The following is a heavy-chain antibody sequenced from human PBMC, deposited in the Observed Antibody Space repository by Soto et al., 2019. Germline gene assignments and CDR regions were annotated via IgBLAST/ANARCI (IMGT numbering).Heavy chain of an antibody. CDR2: ISAKNGNT. Sequence: QVQLVQSGADVKKPGASVKVSCKASGYTFTDYGISWVRQAPGQGLEWMGWISAKNGNTNLGKKFRGRVTLTTDTSTSTVYMELRSLTPDDTAVYYCARDPPETPSDYWGQGTLVTVSS. CDR1: GYTFTDYG. V-gene: IGHV1-18*01. J-gene: IGHJ4*02. CDR3: ARDPPETPSDY.